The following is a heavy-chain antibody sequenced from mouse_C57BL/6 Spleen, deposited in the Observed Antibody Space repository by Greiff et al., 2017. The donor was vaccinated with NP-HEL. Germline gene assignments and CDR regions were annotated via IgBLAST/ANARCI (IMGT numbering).Heavy chain of an antibody. Sequence: EVKLVESGPELVKPGASVKISCKASGYSFTGYYMNWVKQSPEKSLEWIGEINPSTGGTTYNQKFKAKATLTVDKSSSTAYMQLKSLTSEDSAVYYCARMGDYPAWFAYWGQGTLVTVSA. CDR1: GYSFTGYY. CDR3: ARMGDYPAWFAY. V-gene: IGHV1-42*01. D-gene: IGHD2-4*01. CDR2: INPSTGGT. J-gene: IGHJ3*01.